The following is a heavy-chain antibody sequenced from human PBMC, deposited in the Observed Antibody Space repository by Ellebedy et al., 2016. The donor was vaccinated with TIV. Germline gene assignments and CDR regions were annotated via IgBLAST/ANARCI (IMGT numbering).Heavy chain of an antibody. CDR1: GYTFTGYY. Sequence: ASVKVSXXVSGYTFTGYYMHWVRQAPGQGLEWMGWINPNSGGTNYAQKFQGRVTMTRGTSISTAYMELSRLRSDDTAVYYCARTELLWFGELPRPLYYYGMDVWGQGTTVTVSS. D-gene: IGHD3-10*01. CDR2: INPNSGGT. J-gene: IGHJ6*02. V-gene: IGHV1-2*02. CDR3: ARTELLWFGELPRPLYYYGMDV.